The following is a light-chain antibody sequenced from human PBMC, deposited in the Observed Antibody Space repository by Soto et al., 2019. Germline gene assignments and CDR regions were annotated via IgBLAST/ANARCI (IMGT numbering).Light chain of an antibody. V-gene: IGLV1-47*01. J-gene: IGLJ3*02. CDR3: ASWDVGQGV. CDR2: RDV. CDR1: ASNIRREY. Sequence: QSVLTQPSSVSGTPGQKVTISCSGGASNIRREYVAWYQQIAGTAPKPIIFRDVQRPSGVPDRFSGSKSGTSASLIISGLRPEDEAQYYCASWDVGQGVFGGGTKLTVL.